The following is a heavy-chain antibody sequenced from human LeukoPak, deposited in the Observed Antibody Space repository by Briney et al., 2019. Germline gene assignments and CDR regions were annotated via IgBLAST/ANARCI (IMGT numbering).Heavy chain of an antibody. CDR2: ISNSGTT. Sequence: PSETLSLTCAVSGGSIRPYYWSWIRQPPGKRLEWIGYISNSGTTNYNPSLKSRVTISVDTSKNQFSLKVTSVTAADTAVYYCARGALTGPFYFDYWGQGTLVTVSS. CDR3: ARGALTGPFYFDY. CDR1: GGSIRPYY. D-gene: IGHD3-9*01. J-gene: IGHJ4*02. V-gene: IGHV4-59*01.